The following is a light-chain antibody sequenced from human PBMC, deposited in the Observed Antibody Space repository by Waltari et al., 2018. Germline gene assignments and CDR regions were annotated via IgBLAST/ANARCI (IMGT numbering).Light chain of an antibody. CDR2: KGI. Sequence: QTVVTQEPSLSVSPGGTVTLTCALSSGSVSSTSYPTWYPQTPGQPPRTLVYKGIRRSSGVPDRFSGSILGNTAALTITGAQADDESDYYCSMYMGSGVWVFGGGTKLTVL. CDR1: SGSVSSTSY. J-gene: IGLJ3*02. CDR3: SMYMGSGVWV. V-gene: IGLV8-61*01.